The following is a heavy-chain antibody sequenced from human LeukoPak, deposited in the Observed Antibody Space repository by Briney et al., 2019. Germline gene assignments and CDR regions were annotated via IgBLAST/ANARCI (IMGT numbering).Heavy chain of an antibody. CDR3: ARDHGATYYYGSGSYVDFQH. CDR2: ISSSSSTI. V-gene: IGHV3-48*01. CDR1: GFTFSSYS. D-gene: IGHD3-10*01. Sequence: AGGSLRLSCAASGFTFSSYSMTWVRQAPGKGLEWVSYISSSSSTIYYADSVKGRFTISRDNAKNSLYLQMNSLRAEDTAVYYCARDHGATYYYGSGSYVDFQHWGQGTLVTVSS. J-gene: IGHJ1*01.